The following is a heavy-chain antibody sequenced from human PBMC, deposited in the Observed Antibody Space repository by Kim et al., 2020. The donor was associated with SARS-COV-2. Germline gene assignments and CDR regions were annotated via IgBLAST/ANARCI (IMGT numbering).Heavy chain of an antibody. Sequence: SETLSLTCAVYGGSFSGYYWSWIRQPPGKGLEWIGEINHSGSTNYNPSLKSRVTISVDTSKNQFSLKLSSVTAADTAVYYCARRGSYYFEFYYWGQGTLVTVSS. D-gene: IGHD1-26*01. J-gene: IGHJ4*02. CDR2: INHSGST. V-gene: IGHV4-34*01. CDR3: ARRGSYYFEFYY. CDR1: GGSFSGYY.